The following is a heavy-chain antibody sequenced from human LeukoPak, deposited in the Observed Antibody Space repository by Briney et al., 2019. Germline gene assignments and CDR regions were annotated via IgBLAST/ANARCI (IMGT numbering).Heavy chain of an antibody. D-gene: IGHD1-26*01. CDR2: IKQDGSEK. CDR1: GFTFITYW. V-gene: IGHV3-7*03. Sequence: PGGSLRLSCAASGFTFITYWMSWVRQAPGKGLEWVANIKQDGSEKYYVDSVKGRFTISRDNAKNSLYLQMNSLRAEDTAVYYCAKVGGATERWELLDVWGFAYGYWGQGTLVTVSS. CDR3: AKVGGATERWELLDVWGFAYGY. J-gene: IGHJ4*02.